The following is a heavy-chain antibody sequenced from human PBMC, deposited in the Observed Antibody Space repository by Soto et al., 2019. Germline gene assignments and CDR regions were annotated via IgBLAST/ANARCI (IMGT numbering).Heavy chain of an antibody. CDR2: ISGSGGST. D-gene: IGHD3-22*01. J-gene: IGHJ6*02. V-gene: IGHV3-23*01. CDR1: GFTFSSYA. CDR3: AKDLPYYNDRSGYHPQRNYGMDV. Sequence: GGSLRLSCAASGFTFSSYAMSWVRQAPGKGLEWVSAISGSGGSTYYADSVKGRFTISRDNSKNTLYLQMNSLRAEDTAVYYCAKDLPYYNDRSGYHPQRNYGMDVCGQGTTVTVYS.